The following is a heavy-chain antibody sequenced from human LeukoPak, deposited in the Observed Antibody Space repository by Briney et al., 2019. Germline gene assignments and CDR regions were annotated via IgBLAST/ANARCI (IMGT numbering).Heavy chain of an antibody. Sequence: AGSLRLSCAASGFTVSSNYMSWVRQAPGKGLQRVSVIYSGGSTYYADSVKGRFTISRHNSKNTLYLQMNSLRAEDTAVYYCARKPYYYYGMDVWGQGTTVTVSS. CDR1: GFTVSSNY. CDR3: ARKPYYYYGMDV. J-gene: IGHJ6*02. V-gene: IGHV3-53*04. CDR2: IYSGGST.